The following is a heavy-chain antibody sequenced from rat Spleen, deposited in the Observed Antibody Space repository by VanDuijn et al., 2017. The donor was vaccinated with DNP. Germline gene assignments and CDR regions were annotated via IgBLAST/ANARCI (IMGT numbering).Heavy chain of an antibody. CDR3: ARWGYYYFDY. CDR1: GYSLTSNY. V-gene: IGHV3-1*01. D-gene: IGHD1-12*03. CDR2: ISYSGST. Sequence: EVQLQESGPGLVKPSQSLSLTCSVTGYSLTSNYWGWIRKFPGNKMEYIGHISYSGSTNYNPSLKSRISITRDTSKNQFFLQLNSVTTEDTATYYCARWGYYYFDYWGQGVMVTISS. J-gene: IGHJ2*01.